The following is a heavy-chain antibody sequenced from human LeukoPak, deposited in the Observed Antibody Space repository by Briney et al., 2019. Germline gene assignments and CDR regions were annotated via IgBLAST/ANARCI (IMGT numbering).Heavy chain of an antibody. CDR1: GFTFSSYG. CDR3: ERFAGEDY. J-gene: IGHJ4*02. V-gene: IGHV3-48*02. Sequence: PGGSLRLSCAASGFTFSSYGMSWVRQAPGKGLEWVSYISSSSSTIQYADAVKGRFTISRDNAKNSLYLQMNSLREEDTAVYYCERFAGEDYWGQGTLVTVSS. D-gene: IGHD3-10*01. CDR2: ISSSSSTI.